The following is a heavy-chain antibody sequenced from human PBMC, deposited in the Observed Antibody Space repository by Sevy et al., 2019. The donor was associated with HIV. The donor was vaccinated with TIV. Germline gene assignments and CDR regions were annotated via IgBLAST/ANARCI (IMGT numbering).Heavy chain of an antibody. CDR3: AGLTKEVGGYYYYGMDV. Sequence: ASVKVSCKASGGTFSSYAISWVRQAPGQGLEWMGGIIPIFGTANYAQKFQGRVTITADESTSTAYMELSSLRSEDTAVYYCAGLTKEVGGYYYYGMDVWGQGTTVTVSS. J-gene: IGHJ6*02. D-gene: IGHD2-8*01. CDR2: IIPIFGTA. V-gene: IGHV1-69*13. CDR1: GGTFSSYA.